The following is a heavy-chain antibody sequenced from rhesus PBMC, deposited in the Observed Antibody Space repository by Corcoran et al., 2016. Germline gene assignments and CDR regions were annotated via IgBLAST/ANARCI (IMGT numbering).Heavy chain of an antibody. CDR1: GFSISTSGTG. J-gene: IGHJ4*01. Sequence: QVTLKESGPALVKPTQTLTLTCTFSGFSISTSGTGVGWIRQPPGKALEWLASIFWNDSKYESTALKIRLTISKDTSKHQVVLTMTTMDPVDTATYYCARVRYSGSYNYFDYWGQGVLVTVSS. D-gene: IGHD1-44*02. CDR2: IFWNDSK. V-gene: IGHV2-95*01. CDR3: ARVRYSGSYNYFDY.